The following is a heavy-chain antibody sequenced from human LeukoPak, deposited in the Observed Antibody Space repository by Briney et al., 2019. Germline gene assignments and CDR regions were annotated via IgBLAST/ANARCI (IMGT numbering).Heavy chain of an antibody. CDR2: ISYDGSNK. V-gene: IGHV3-30-3*01. Sequence: GGSLRLSCAASGFTFSNYAIHWVRQAPGKGLEWVAVISYDGSNKYYADSVKGRFTISRDNSKNTLYLQMNSLRAEDTAVYYCARDGGYCSGGSCRYYFDYWGQGTLVTVSS. CDR1: GFTFSNYA. CDR3: ARDGGYCSGGSCRYYFDY. J-gene: IGHJ4*02. D-gene: IGHD2-15*01.